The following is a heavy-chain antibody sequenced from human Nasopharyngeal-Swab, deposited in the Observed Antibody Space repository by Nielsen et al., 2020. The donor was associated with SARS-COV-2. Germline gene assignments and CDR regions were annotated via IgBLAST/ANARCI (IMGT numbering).Heavy chain of an antibody. D-gene: IGHD2-15*01. Sequence: GGSLRLSCAPSEFTFSRYAMHWVRQAPGKGLEWVAFISYDGSSKYYADSVKGRFTISRDNSKNTLYLQMNSLRAEDTAVYYCARGDYCSGGSCYERGNYDYYGMDVWGQGTTVTVSS. CDR3: ARGDYCSGGSCYERGNYDYYGMDV. CDR2: ISYDGSSK. CDR1: EFTFSRYA. V-gene: IGHV3-30-3*01. J-gene: IGHJ6*02.